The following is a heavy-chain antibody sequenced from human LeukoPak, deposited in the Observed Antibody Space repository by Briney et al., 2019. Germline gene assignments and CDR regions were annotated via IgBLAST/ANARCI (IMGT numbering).Heavy chain of an antibody. D-gene: IGHD3-22*01. CDR1: GFTFSDYY. Sequence: GGSLRLSCAASGFTFSDYYMSWIRQAPGKGLEWVSYISSSGSTIYYADSVKGRFTISRGNAKNSLYLQMNSLRAEDTAVYYCARDVRYDSSGYLPYWGQGTLVTVSS. V-gene: IGHV3-11*04. CDR3: ARDVRYDSSGYLPY. J-gene: IGHJ4*02. CDR2: ISSSGSTI.